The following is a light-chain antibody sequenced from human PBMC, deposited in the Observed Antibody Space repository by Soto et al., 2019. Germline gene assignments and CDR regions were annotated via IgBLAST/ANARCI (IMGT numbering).Light chain of an antibody. CDR1: SSDVGGYNY. J-gene: IGLJ1*01. CDR3: CSYAGRYTYV. Sequence: QSVLTQPRSVSGSPGQSVTISCSGTSSDVGGYNYVSWYQQYPGKAPKLMIYDVSKRPSGVPDRFSGSKSGNSASLTITGLQAEDEADYYCCSYAGRYTYVFGTGTKVIVL. V-gene: IGLV2-11*01. CDR2: DVS.